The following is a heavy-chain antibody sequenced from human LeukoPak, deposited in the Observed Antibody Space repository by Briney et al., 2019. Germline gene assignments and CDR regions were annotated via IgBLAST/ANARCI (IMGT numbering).Heavy chain of an antibody. Sequence: PGGSLRLSCIASGFTFSNYYMNWVRQAPGKGLEWVTNIKPDGSEKDYVDSVKGRFTISRDNAKNSVFLQMNSLRADDTALYYCVKCHYDDYRSRGTLVTVS. CDR3: VKCHYDDY. CDR1: GFTFSNYY. J-gene: IGHJ4*02. V-gene: IGHV3-7*01. D-gene: IGHD2-2*01. CDR2: IKPDGSEK.